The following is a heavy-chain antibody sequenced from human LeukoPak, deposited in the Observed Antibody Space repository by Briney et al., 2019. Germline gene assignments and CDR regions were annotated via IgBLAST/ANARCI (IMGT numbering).Heavy chain of an antibody. D-gene: IGHD3-22*01. Sequence: PSETLSLTCTVSGDSISSGDYYWSWIRQPAGKGLEWIGRISSSGSTNYNPSLRSRVTISVDTSKNQFSLKLSSVTAADTAVYFCARGPYSYDSSGAFDIWGQGTMVTVSS. CDR3: ARGPYSYDSSGAFDI. J-gene: IGHJ3*02. CDR2: ISSSGST. V-gene: IGHV4-61*02. CDR1: GDSISSGDYY.